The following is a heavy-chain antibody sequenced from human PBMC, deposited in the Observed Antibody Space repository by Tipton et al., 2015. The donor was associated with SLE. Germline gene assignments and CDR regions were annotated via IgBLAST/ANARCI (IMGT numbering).Heavy chain of an antibody. V-gene: IGHV4-39*07. CDR1: GGSISSSSYY. D-gene: IGHD1-26*01. Sequence: TLSLTCTVSGGSISSSSYYWGWIRQPPGKGLEWIGSIYYSGSTYYNPSLKSRVTISVDTSKNQFSLKLSSVTAADTAVYYCARDAHGSGSYYYFDYWGQGTLVTVSS. CDR3: ARDAHGSGSYYYFDY. CDR2: IYYSGST. J-gene: IGHJ4*02.